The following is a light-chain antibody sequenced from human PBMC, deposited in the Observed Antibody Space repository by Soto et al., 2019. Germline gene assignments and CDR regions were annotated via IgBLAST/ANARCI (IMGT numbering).Light chain of an antibody. CDR2: RTS. CDR1: QSIDSGY. J-gene: IGKJ3*01. Sequence: ETVLTQSPGTLSLSPGERATLSCRASQSIDSGYLAWYQQNPGQSPRLLIYRTSNRAAGIPDRFSGSGSGTDFSLTINRLEPEDFAMYYCQHYGTPPILTFGPGTKVDI. CDR3: QHYGTPPILT. V-gene: IGKV3-20*01.